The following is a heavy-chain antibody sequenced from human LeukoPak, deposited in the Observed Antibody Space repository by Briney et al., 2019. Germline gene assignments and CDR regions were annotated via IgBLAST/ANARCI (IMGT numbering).Heavy chain of an antibody. J-gene: IGHJ4*02. Sequence: SETLSLTCTVSGGSISNYYWSWIRQPPGKGLEWIAYIYYSGRTNYNPSLKSRVTILVDTSKNQFSLKLSSVTAADTAVYYCARTLDDGTLDYWGQGTLVTVSS. CDR2: IYYSGRT. V-gene: IGHV4-59*01. CDR3: ARTLDDGTLDY. CDR1: GGSISNYY. D-gene: IGHD1-1*01.